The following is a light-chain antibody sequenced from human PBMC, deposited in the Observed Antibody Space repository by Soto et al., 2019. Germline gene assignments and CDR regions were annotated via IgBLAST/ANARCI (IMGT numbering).Light chain of an antibody. CDR2: EAS. Sequence: DIQFTQSPSLLSASIGDRVTIPCRASHDISTFLAWYQQKPGKAPKLLIYEASTLQSGVPSRLSGSGSGTEFTITIRSLQPDDFATYYCQQYNSYWTFGQGTKVDIK. J-gene: IGKJ1*01. V-gene: IGKV1-9*01. CDR1: HDISTF. CDR3: QQYNSYWT.